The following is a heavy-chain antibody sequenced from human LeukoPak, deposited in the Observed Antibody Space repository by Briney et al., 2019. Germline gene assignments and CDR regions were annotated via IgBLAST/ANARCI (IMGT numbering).Heavy chain of an antibody. CDR3: ARADYVTSAYYYTFDY. Sequence: SETLSLTCTVPGGSINGYYWSWIRQPPEKGLEWIGYIYYRGSTNYNPSLKSRVTISVDTSKNQFSLKLSSVTAADTAVYYCARADYVTSAYYYTFDYWGQGSLVTVSS. J-gene: IGHJ4*02. V-gene: IGHV4-59*01. CDR2: IYYRGST. CDR1: GGSINGYY. D-gene: IGHD3-22*01.